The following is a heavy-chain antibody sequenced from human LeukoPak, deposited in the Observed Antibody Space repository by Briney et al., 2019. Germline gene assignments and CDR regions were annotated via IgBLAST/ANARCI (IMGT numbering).Heavy chain of an antibody. V-gene: IGHV4-59*01. CDR3: ARGWEPVGFDY. J-gene: IGHJ4*02. D-gene: IGHD1-26*01. Sequence: PSETLSLTCTVSGGSISSYYWSWIRQPPGKGLEWIGYIYYSGSTNYNPSLKSRVTISVDTSKNQFSLKLSSVTAADTAVYYCARGWEPVGFDYWGQGTLVTVSS. CDR1: GGSISSYY. CDR2: IYYSGST.